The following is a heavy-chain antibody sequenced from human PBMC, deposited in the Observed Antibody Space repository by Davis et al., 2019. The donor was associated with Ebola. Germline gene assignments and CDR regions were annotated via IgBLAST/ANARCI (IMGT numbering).Heavy chain of an antibody. CDR2: ISSSGSAI. J-gene: IGHJ1*01. CDR1: GFTFSDYY. CDR3: AKDPSEGAVGYFQH. D-gene: IGHD6-19*01. V-gene: IGHV3-11*01. Sequence: GESLKISCAASGFTFSDYYMNWIRQAPGKGLEWVSYISSSGSAIYYADSVKGRFTISRDNSKNTLYLQMNSLRAEDTAVYYCAKDPSEGAVGYFQHWGQGTLVTVSS.